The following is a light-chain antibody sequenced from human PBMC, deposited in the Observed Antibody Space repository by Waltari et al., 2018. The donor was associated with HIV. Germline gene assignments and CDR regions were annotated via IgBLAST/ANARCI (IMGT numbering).Light chain of an antibody. J-gene: IGLJ1*01. V-gene: IGLV1-47*01. CDR3: ATWDVSLGASYV. CDR2: RDN. Sequence: QSVLTQPPSASGTPGQRVTISCSGTTSNVGNNFVSWYQQLPGTAPKLLIYRDNQRRSGVPDRFSGSKSGASASLAISGLRSEDEGAYHCATWDVSLGASYVFGAGTKVTVL. CDR1: TSNVGNNF.